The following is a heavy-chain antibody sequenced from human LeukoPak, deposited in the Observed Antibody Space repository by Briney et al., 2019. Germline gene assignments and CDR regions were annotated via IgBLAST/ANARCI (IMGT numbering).Heavy chain of an antibody. D-gene: IGHD3-10*01. J-gene: IGHJ4*02. CDR3: ARGTKKDGGFTIYGSGSPPDY. CDR1: GGSISSGDYY. CDR2: IYYSGST. V-gene: IGHV4-30-4*01. Sequence: PSETLSLTCTVSGGSISSGDYYWSWIRQPPGKGLEWIGYIYYSGSTNYNPSLKSRVTISVDTSKNQFSLKLSSVTAADTAVYYCARGTKKDGGFTIYGSGSPPDYWGQGTLVTVSS.